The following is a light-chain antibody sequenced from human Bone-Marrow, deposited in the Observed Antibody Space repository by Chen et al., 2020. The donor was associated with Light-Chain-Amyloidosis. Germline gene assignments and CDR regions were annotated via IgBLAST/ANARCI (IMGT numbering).Light chain of an antibody. J-gene: IGLJ3*02. CDR1: NIGSTS. CDR3: QVWDRSSDRPV. V-gene: IGLV3-21*02. CDR2: DDR. Sequence: SYVLTQPSSVSVAPGQTATIACGGNNIGSTSVHWYQQTPGQAPLLVVYDDRDRPSGIPDRLSGSTSGNTATRTISRVEAGDEADYYCQVWDRSSDRPVFGGGTKLTVL.